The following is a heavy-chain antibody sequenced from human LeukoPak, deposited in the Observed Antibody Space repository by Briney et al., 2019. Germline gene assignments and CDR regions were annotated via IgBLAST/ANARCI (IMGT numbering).Heavy chain of an antibody. V-gene: IGHV6-1*01. CDR3: ARAPFAVSWPFDY. Sequence: SQTLSLTCAISGDTVSSTGAAWHWIRQSPSRGLEWLGRTYYRSRWYNDYAGSVKSRVSIKPDTSKNQFSLQLNSVTPEDTAVYYCARAPFAVSWPFDYWGQGALVTVSS. D-gene: IGHD2-15*01. CDR1: GDTVSSTGAA. CDR2: TYYRSRWYN. J-gene: IGHJ4*02.